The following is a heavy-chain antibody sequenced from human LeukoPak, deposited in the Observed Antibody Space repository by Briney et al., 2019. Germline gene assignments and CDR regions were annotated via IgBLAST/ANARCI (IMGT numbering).Heavy chain of an antibody. J-gene: IGHJ5*02. Sequence: GGSLRLSCAASGFTLSSYSMNWVRHAPGKGLEWVSYISSSSSTIYYADSVKGRFTISRDNAKNSLYLQMNSLRAEDTAVYYCASVPFWSGTSEFDPWGQGTLVTVSS. CDR1: GFTLSSYS. V-gene: IGHV3-48*01. CDR3: ASVPFWSGTSEFDP. D-gene: IGHD3-3*01. CDR2: ISSSSSTI.